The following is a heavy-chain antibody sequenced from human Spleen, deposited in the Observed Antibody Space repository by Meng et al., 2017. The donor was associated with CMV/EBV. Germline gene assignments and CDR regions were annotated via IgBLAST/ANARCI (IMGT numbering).Heavy chain of an antibody. CDR3: ARSGNSFYYYFDY. CDR1: GFIVSWYN. Sequence: GESLKISCAASGFIVSWYNMKGVRQAPGKGLGWVSYITSSNGYIYYADSVKGRFTISRDNAKNSVYLQMNSLRAEDTAVYYCARSGNSFYYYFDYWGQETLVTVSS. CDR2: ITSSNGYI. J-gene: IGHJ4*02. V-gene: IGHV3-21*01. D-gene: IGHD2/OR15-2a*01.